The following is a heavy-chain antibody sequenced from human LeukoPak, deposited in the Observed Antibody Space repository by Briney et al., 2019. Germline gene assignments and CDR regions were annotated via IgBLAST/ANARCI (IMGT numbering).Heavy chain of an antibody. CDR2: ISSSGSTI. V-gene: IGHV3-48*03. CDR1: GFTFSSYE. D-gene: IGHD3-10*01. Sequence: GGSLRLSCAASGFTFSSYEMNWVRQAPGKGLEWVSYISSSGSTIYYADSVKGRFTISRDNAKNSLYLQMNSLRAEDTAVYYCARPMYYYGSGSYFFDYWGQGTLVTVSS. J-gene: IGHJ4*02. CDR3: ARPMYYYGSGSYFFDY.